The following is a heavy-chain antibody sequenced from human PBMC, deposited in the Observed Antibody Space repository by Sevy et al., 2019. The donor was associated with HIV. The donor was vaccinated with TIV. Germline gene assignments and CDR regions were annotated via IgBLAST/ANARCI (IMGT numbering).Heavy chain of an antibody. CDR1: GFTFDDYT. CDR3: AKDRRAGYSNYVYYGMDV. V-gene: IGHV3-43*01. D-gene: IGHD4-4*01. CDR2: ISWDGGST. Sequence: GESLKISCAASGFTFDDYTMHWVRQAPGKGLEWVSLISWDGGSTYYADSVKGRFTISRDNSKNSLYLQMNSLRTEDTALYYCAKDRRAGYSNYVYYGMDVWGQGTTVTVSS. J-gene: IGHJ6*02.